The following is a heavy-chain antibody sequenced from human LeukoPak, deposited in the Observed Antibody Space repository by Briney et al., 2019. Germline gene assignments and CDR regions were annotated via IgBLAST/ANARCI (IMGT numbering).Heavy chain of an antibody. CDR2: INSDGSST. D-gene: IGHD6-19*01. Sequence: GGSLRLSCAASGFTFSSHWMHWVRQAPGKGLVWVSRINSDGSSTSYADSVKGPFTISRDNAKNTLYLQMNILRAEDTAVYYCAREGAVAGTDYWGQGTLVTVSS. CDR1: GFTFSSHW. J-gene: IGHJ4*02. CDR3: AREGAVAGTDY. V-gene: IGHV3-74*01.